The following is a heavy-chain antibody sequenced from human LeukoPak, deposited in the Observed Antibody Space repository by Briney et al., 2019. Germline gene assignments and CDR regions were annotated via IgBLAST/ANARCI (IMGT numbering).Heavy chain of an antibody. V-gene: IGHV3-7*01. CDR2: IRHDGGQQ. CDR3: ARQLSDPITT. D-gene: IGHD2-15*01. CDR1: GFTSNKYW. Sequence: AFLRPSSAAAGFTSNKYWICFVRQAPREGLELVANIRHDGGQQYAVDSVKARFTISRDNAKNPLYLQMTSLRVEGTAVYYCARQLSDPITTWGQGALATVSS. J-gene: IGHJ5*02.